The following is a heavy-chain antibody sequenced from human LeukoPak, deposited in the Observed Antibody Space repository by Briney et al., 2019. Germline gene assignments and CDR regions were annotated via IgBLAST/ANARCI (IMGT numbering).Heavy chain of an antibody. D-gene: IGHD6-13*01. V-gene: IGHV3-7*03. J-gene: IGHJ4*02. CDR3: ARGRQQMTYFDY. Sequence: GGSLRLSYVASGFTFSSYWMSWVRQAPGKGLEWVANIKQDGSEKYYVDSVKGRFTISRDNAKNSLHLQVSSLRAEDTAVYYCARGRQQMTYFDYWGQGTLVTASS. CDR1: GFTFSSYW. CDR2: IKQDGSEK.